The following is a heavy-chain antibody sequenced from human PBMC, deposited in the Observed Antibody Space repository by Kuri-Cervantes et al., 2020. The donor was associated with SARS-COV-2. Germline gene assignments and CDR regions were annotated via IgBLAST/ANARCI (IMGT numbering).Heavy chain of an antibody. J-gene: IGHJ4*02. CDR2: ISGGGGST. V-gene: IGHV3-23*01. Sequence: GGSLRLSCAASGFTFSDYYMSWIRQAPGKGLEWVSIISGGGGSTYYADSVKGRFTISRDNSKNTLYLQMNSLRAEDTAIYYRAKGHNDYGDYDLNYWGQGTLVTVSS. D-gene: IGHD4-17*01. CDR3: AKGHNDYGDYDLNY. CDR1: GFTFSDYY.